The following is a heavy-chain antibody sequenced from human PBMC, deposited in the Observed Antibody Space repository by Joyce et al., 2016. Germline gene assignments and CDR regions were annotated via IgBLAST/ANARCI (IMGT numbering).Heavy chain of an antibody. CDR1: GFAFGDFA. CDR2: IRSMNYLGTT. V-gene: IGHV3-49*03. Sequence: EVQLVESGGNLVQPGRSLRLSCAASGFAFGDFAMTWFRQAPGKGLELIGLIRSMNYLGTTEYAASVKGRFTISRDDSKTTASLLMNSLETEDTALYYCARGHYGTGSFDYYFDHWGPGTLVTVSS. D-gene: IGHD3-10*01. CDR3: ARGHYGTGSFDYYFDH. J-gene: IGHJ4*02.